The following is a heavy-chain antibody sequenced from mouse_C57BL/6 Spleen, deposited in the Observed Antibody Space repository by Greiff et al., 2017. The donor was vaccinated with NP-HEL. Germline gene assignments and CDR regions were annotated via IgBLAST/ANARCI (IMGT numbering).Heavy chain of an antibody. D-gene: IGHD1-1*01. J-gene: IGHJ4*01. V-gene: IGHV1-54*01. CDR3: ARRPITTVDYAMDY. CDR1: GYAFTNYL. CDR2: INPGSGGT. Sequence: QVQLQQSGAELVRPGTSVKVSCKASGYAFTNYLIEWVKQRPGQGLEWIGVINPGSGGTNYNEKFKGKATLTADKSSSNAYMQLSSLTSEDSAVYFCARRPITTVDYAMDYWGQGTSVTVSS.